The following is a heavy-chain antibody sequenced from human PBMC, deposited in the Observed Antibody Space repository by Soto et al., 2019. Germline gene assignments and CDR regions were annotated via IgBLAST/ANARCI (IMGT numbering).Heavy chain of an antibody. V-gene: IGHV4-39*01. D-gene: IGHD1-26*01. J-gene: IGHJ4*02. CDR1: GGSISSSRSY. Sequence: SETLSLTCTVSGGSISSSRSYWGWIRQPPGKGLGCFGFFFYIGTTSYSPSFKIRVTLSVDTSKNFFSLKLIFLTAADTAVYYCARRGLVGATTFDYWGQGTLVTVS. CDR2: FFYIGTT. CDR3: ARRGLVGATTFDY.